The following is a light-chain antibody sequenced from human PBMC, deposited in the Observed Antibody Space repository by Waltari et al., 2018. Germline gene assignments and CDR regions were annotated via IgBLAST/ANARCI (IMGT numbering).Light chain of an antibody. Sequence: DIQLTQSPSFLSASVGDRVTITCRASQGIATFLTWYQLKPGKAPGLLIYDASTLQTGVPSRFSASGSGTDFTLTISSLQPEDFATYYCQQFNTFPLTFGGGTKVEVK. CDR3: QQFNTFPLT. CDR1: QGIATF. V-gene: IGKV1-9*01. J-gene: IGKJ4*01. CDR2: DAS.